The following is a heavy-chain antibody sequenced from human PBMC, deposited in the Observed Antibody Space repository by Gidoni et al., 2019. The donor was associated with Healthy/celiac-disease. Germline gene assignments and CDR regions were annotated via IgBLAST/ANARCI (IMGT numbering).Heavy chain of an antibody. Sequence: QLQLQESGSGLVKPSQTLSLTCAVSGGSSSSGGYSWSWIRQPPGKGLDWIGYIYHSGSPYYNPSLKSRVTISVARSKNQFSLKLSSVTAADTAVYYCARGGYGGNSLRYWGQGTLVTVSS. CDR1: GGSSSSGGYS. J-gene: IGHJ4*02. V-gene: IGHV4-30-2*01. CDR3: ARGGYGGNSLRY. CDR2: IYHSGSP. D-gene: IGHD4-17*01.